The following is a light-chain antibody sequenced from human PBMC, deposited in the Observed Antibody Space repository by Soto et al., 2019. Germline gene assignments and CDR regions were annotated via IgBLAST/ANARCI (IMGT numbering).Light chain of an antibody. Sequence: DMQMTHSTASLSQSIADRAYFICQASQDISKFVNWYQHKPGQAPSLLIYDASKSQFGVPSRFSGSGSGTDFTFTISSLQPEDNATYYCQQYENRPYTFGPGTKVDI. CDR2: DAS. CDR1: QDISKF. V-gene: IGKV1-33*01. CDR3: QQYENRPYT. J-gene: IGKJ3*01.